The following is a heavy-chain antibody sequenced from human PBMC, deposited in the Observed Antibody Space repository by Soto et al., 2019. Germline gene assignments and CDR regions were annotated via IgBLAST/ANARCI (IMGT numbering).Heavy chain of an antibody. CDR1: GFSVKNYA. Sequence: EVQLLESGGGLVQPRGSLRLSCAASGFSVKNYAMSWVRQAPGKGLEWVSSISGGEKRTFYADSVRGRFTIARDTSKNSVYLQMNSLRADDTAVYYCAKYDGDSPPRGSVDIWGQGTMVTVSS. CDR3: AKYDGDSPPRGSVDI. CDR2: ISGGEKRT. V-gene: IGHV3-23*01. D-gene: IGHD4-17*01. J-gene: IGHJ3*02.